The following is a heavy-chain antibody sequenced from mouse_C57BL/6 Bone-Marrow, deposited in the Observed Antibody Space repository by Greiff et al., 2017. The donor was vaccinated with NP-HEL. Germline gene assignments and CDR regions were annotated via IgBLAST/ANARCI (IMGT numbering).Heavy chain of an antibody. CDR3: AGLGDYYGSSYLLFDY. D-gene: IGHD1-1*01. CDR1: GFTFSDYY. Sequence: EVQVVESGGGLVQPGGSLKLSCAASGFTFSDYYMYWVRQTPEKRLEWVAYISNGGGSTYYPDTVKGRFTISRDNSKNTLYLQMSRLKSEDTAMYYCAGLGDYYGSSYLLFDYWGQGTTLTVSS. CDR2: ISNGGGST. J-gene: IGHJ2*01. V-gene: IGHV5-12*01.